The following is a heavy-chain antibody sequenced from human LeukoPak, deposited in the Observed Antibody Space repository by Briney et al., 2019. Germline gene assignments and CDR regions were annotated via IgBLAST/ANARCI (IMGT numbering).Heavy chain of an antibody. Sequence: GGSLRLSCTASGFTFTSYAMHWVRQAPGKGLEWVAVISYDASNKYYADSVKGRFTISRDNSKNTLYLQMNSLRAEDTAVYYCAREAYSSGWYLYWGQGTLVTVSS. CDR3: AREAYSSGWYLY. D-gene: IGHD6-19*01. CDR2: ISYDASNK. CDR1: GFTFTSYA. V-gene: IGHV3-30*04. J-gene: IGHJ4*02.